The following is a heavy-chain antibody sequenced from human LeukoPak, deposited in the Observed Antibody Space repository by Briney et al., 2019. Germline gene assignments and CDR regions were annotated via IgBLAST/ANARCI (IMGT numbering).Heavy chain of an antibody. D-gene: IGHD6-6*01. J-gene: IGHJ4*02. CDR1: GFTFSTYN. Sequence: KTGGSLRLSCAASGFTFSTYNMNWVRQAPGKGLEWVSSISSSSSYIYYADSVKGRFTISRDNSKNTLYLQMNSLRAEDTAVYYCARSIAARPGDYWGQGTLVTVSS. V-gene: IGHV3-21*01. CDR2: ISSSSSYI. CDR3: ARSIAARPGDY.